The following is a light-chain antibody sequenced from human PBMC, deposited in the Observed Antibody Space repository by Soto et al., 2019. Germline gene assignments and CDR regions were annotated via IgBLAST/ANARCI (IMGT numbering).Light chain of an antibody. Sequence: QSALTQPASVSGSPGQSITISCTGTSRDVGGYDYVSWYQHHPGKAPKLMIYDVSNRPSGVSNRFSGSKSGNTASLTISGLQAEDEADYYCSSYRTSTTYVFGTGTKVTVL. J-gene: IGLJ1*01. V-gene: IGLV2-14*01. CDR1: SRDVGGYDY. CDR3: SSYRTSTTYV. CDR2: DVS.